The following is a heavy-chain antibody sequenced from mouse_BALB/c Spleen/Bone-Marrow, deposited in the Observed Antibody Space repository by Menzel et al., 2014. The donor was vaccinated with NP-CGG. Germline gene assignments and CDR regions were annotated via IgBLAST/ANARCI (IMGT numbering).Heavy chain of an antibody. D-gene: IGHD4-1*01. CDR1: GFSLTSFG. J-gene: IGHJ4*01. CDR2: IWRGGST. Sequence: QVQLQQSGPGLVQPSQSLSITCTVSGFSLTSFGIHWVRQSPGKGLEWLGVIWRGGSTDYNAAFISRLSISKDNSKSQVFFKMNSLQANDTAIYYCTRNWDDYAMDYWGQGTSVTVSS. V-gene: IGHV2-2*02. CDR3: TRNWDDYAMDY.